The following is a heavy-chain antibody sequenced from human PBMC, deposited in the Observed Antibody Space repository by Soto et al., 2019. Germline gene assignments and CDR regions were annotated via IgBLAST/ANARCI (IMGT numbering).Heavy chain of an antibody. J-gene: IGHJ6*02. Sequence: SETLSLTCTVSGGSISSYYWSRFRQSPGKRMEWIGYVHHSWGSSYNPSLQSRVAISLDTSKSQFSLKVTSVTATDTAVYYCARQGLGPLHGLVDVWGQGTTVS. CDR1: GGSISSYY. D-gene: IGHD1-26*01. CDR3: ARQGLGPLHGLVDV. V-gene: IGHV4-59*08. CDR2: VHHSWGS.